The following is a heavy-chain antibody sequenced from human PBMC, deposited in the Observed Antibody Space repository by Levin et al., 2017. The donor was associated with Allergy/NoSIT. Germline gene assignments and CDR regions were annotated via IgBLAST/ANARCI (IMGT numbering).Heavy chain of an antibody. CDR3: ATDYVWGSYRLVDY. CDR2: ISGSGGST. D-gene: IGHD3-16*02. Sequence: GESLKISCAASGFTFSSYAMSWVRQAPGKGLEWVSAISGSGGSTYYADSVKGRFTISRDNSKNTLYLQMNSLRAEDTAVYYCATDYVWGSYRLVDYWGQGTLVTVSS. CDR1: GFTFSSYA. J-gene: IGHJ4*02. V-gene: IGHV3-23*01.